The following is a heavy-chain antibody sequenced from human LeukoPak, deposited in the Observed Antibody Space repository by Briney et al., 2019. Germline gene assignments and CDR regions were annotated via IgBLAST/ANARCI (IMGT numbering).Heavy chain of an antibody. CDR1: GFTFSSYG. J-gene: IGHJ4*02. D-gene: IGHD1-26*01. CDR2: ISSSGSTI. Sequence: GGSLRLSCAASGFTFSSYGMSWVRQAPGKGLEWVSYISSSGSTIYYADSVKGRFTISRDNAKNSLYLQMNSLRAEDTAVYYCARIIGISGTYPTDYWGQGTLVTVSS. V-gene: IGHV3-48*04. CDR3: ARIIGISGTYPTDY.